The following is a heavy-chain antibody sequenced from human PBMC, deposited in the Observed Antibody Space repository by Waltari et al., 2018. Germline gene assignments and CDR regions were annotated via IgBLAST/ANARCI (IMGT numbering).Heavy chain of an antibody. CDR1: GYIFRNYY. CDR3: ATSGMDLSGVTINWFDP. D-gene: IGHD3-9*01. J-gene: IGHJ5*02. CDR2: VDPADGKT. Sequence: EVQLVQSGAEVKKPGATVKISCRASGYIFRNYYMHWLRQAPGKGLEWMGRVDPADGKTIYADKFQGRFIITTNRPTRTVFMEVTSLTSDDAAVYYWATSGMDLSGVTINWFDPWGQGTLLTVSS. V-gene: IGHV1-69-2*01.